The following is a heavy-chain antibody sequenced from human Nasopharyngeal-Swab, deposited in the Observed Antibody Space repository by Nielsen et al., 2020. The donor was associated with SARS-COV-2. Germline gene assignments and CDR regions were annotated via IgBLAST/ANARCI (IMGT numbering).Heavy chain of an antibody. J-gene: IGHJ4*02. CDR2: ISSDGRST. CDR1: GSTFSGYA. CDR3: ARERSGGDCYSDY. Sequence: GESLKISCAASGSTFSGYAMYWVRQAPGKGLEYVSLISSDGRSTYYANSMKGKFTVSRDNSKNTLYLQMGSLRAEDMAVYYCARERSGGDCYSDYWGQGTLVTVSS. D-gene: IGHD2-21*01. V-gene: IGHV3-64*01.